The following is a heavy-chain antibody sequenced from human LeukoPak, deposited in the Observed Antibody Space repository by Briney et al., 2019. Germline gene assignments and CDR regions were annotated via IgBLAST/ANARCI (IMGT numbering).Heavy chain of an antibody. CDR1: GFTFSSYA. J-gene: IGHJ4*02. Sequence: PGRSLRLSCAASGFTFSSYAMHWVRQAPGKGLEWVAVISYDGSNKYYADSVKGRFTISRDNSKNTLYLQMNSLRAEDTAVYYCATPVQKEVVVVADNDYWGQGTLVTVSS. CDR2: ISYDGSNK. V-gene: IGHV3-30-3*01. CDR3: ATPVQKEVVVVADNDY. D-gene: IGHD2-15*01.